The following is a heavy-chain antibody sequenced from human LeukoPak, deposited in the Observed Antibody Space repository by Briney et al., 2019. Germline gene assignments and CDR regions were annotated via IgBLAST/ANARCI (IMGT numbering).Heavy chain of an antibody. D-gene: IGHD3-22*01. CDR3: ARAPRDSSSSNYMRRFDY. J-gene: IGHJ4*02. Sequence: SETLSLTCAVSGYSISSDNYWVWIRQPPGQGLEWTGGIYHSGSTYYNPSLKSRVTMSVDTSKNQFSLKLSTVTAADTAVYYCARAPRDSSSSNYMRRFDYWGQGTLVTVSS. V-gene: IGHV4-38-2*01. CDR1: GYSISSDNY. CDR2: IYHSGST.